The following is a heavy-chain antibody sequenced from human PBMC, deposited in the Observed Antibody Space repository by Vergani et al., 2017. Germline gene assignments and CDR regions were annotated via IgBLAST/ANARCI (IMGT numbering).Heavy chain of an antibody. CDR3: ARGDTNYYYYYMDV. CDR1: GGSISSHY. V-gene: IGHV4-59*11. Sequence: QVQLQESGPGLVKPSETLSLTCTVSGGSISSHYWSWIRQPPGKGLEWIGYIYYSGSTNYNPSLKSRVTISVDTSKNQFSLKLSSVTAADTAVYYCARGDTNYYYYYMDVWGKGTTVTVSS. CDR2: IYYSGST. J-gene: IGHJ6*03.